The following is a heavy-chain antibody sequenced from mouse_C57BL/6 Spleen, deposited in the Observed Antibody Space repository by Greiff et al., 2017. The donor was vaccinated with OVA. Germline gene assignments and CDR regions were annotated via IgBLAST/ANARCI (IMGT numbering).Heavy chain of an antibody. J-gene: IGHJ2*01. CDR3: ARGRYLDY. CDR1: GYTFTSYW. CDR2: IDPSDSYT. Sequence: QVQLQQPGAELVMPGASVKLSCKASGYTFTSYWMHWVKQRPGQGLEWIGEIDPSDSYTNYNQKFKGKSTVTVDKSSSTAYMQLSSLTSEDAAVYYCARGRYLDYWGQGTTLTVSS. V-gene: IGHV1-69*01.